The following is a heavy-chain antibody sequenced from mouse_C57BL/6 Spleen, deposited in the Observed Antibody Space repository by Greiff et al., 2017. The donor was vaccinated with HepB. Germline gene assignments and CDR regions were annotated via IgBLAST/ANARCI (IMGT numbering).Heavy chain of an antibody. J-gene: IGHJ2*01. V-gene: IGHV1-22*01. CDR2: INPNNGGT. Sequence: VQLKQSGPELVKPGASVKMSCKASGYTFTDYNMHWVKQSHGKSLEWIGYINPNNGGTSYNQKFKGKATLTVNKSSSTAYMELRSLTSEDSAVYYCARSYYGSFYYFDYWGQGTTLTVSS. CDR3: ARSYYGSFYYFDY. D-gene: IGHD1-1*01. CDR1: GYTFTDYN.